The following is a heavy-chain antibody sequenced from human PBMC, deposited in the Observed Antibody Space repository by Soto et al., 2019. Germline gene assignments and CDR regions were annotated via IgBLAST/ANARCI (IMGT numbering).Heavy chain of an antibody. Sequence: EVQLLESGGGLVQPGGSLRLSCAASGFTFSSYAMSWVRQAPGKGLEWVSAISGSGGSTYYADSVKGRFTISRDNFKNTLYLQMNSLRAEDTAVYYCAKDLGGYDRPLWFDYWGQGTLVTVSS. CDR2: ISGSGGST. V-gene: IGHV3-23*01. D-gene: IGHD5-12*01. CDR1: GFTFSSYA. CDR3: AKDLGGYDRPLWFDY. J-gene: IGHJ4*02.